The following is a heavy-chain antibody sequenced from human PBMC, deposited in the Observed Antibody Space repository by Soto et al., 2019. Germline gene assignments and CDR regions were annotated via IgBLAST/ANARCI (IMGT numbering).Heavy chain of an antibody. V-gene: IGHV3-30*18. CDR1: GFTFSSYG. Sequence: GGSLRLSCAASGFTFSSYGMHWVRQAPGKGLEWVAVISYDGSNKYYADSVKGRFTISRDNSKNTLYLQMNSLRAEDTAVYYCAKDQDPDYYYGMDVWGQGTTVTVS. CDR2: ISYDGSNK. J-gene: IGHJ6*02. CDR3: AKDQDPDYYYGMDV.